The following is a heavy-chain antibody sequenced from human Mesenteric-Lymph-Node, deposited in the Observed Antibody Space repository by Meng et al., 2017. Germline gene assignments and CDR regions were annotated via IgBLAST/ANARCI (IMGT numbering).Heavy chain of an antibody. V-gene: IGHV4-30-4*01. CDR1: DGFTTSDNYY. D-gene: IGHD5-12*01. J-gene: IGHJ4*02. CDR2: IHYSGTT. CDR3: ARDSPGGYGYFDS. Sequence: LQESGPGLVKPSQTLSLTCTVSDGFTTSDNYYWSWIRQPPGKGLEWIGYIHYSGTTYYNPSLKSRIATPLDTSKNQFSLNLISVTAADAAVYYCARDSPGGYGYFDSWGQGTLVTVSS.